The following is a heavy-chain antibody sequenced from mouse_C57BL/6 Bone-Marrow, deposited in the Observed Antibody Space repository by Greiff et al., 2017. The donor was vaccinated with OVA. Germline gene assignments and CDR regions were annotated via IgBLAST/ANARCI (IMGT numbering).Heavy chain of an antibody. V-gene: IGHV1-82*01. CDR2: IYPGDGDT. D-gene: IGHD1-1*01. CDR1: GYAFSSSW. J-gene: IGHJ2*01. CDR3: ASPRLDTTVKYFDD. Sequence: VQLQQSGPELVKPGASVKISCKASGYAFSSSWMNWVKQRPGKGLEWIGRIYPGDGDTNYNGKFKGKGTLTADKSSSTAYMQLSSLTSEDSAVYFCASPRLDTTVKYFDDWGQGTTLTVSS.